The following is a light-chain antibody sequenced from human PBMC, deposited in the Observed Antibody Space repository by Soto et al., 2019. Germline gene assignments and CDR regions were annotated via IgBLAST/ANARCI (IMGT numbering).Light chain of an antibody. V-gene: IGKV3-15*01. J-gene: IGKJ1*01. CDR2: GAS. CDR1: QSVSSN. Sequence: EIVMTQSPATLSVSPGERATLSCRASQSVSSNLAWYQQKPGQAPRLLIYGASTRATGIPARFSGSGSGTEFTLTISSLQSEYFAVYYCQQYNNWPTTFGQGTKV. CDR3: QQYNNWPTT.